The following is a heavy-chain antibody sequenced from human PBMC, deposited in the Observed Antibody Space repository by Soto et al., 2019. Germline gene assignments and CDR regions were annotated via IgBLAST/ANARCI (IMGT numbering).Heavy chain of an antibody. CDR1: GITFSRCL. Sequence: GGSLRLSCGASGITFSRCLMSWVRQAPGKGLEWVASISQDGTDTDYVDSVKGRFAICRDNPKNSLYLQMNSLRADDTAVYYCARDPLSYGDYAQTYWYFDLWGRGTRVTAPQ. V-gene: IGHV3-7*01. CDR3: ARDPLSYGDYAQTYWYFDL. J-gene: IGHJ2*01. CDR2: ISQDGTDT. D-gene: IGHD4-17*01.